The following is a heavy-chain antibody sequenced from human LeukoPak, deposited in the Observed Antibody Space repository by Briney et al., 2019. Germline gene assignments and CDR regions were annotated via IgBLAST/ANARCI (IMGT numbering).Heavy chain of an antibody. Sequence: SETLSLTCDVSGVSFSTYYWSWIRQSPEKGLEWIGEVNHSGYTNYNPSLKGRVTISVDPSKNQFSLQLSSVTAADTAVYYCARQLYGSDYWGQGTLVTVSS. D-gene: IGHD4-17*01. J-gene: IGHJ4*02. CDR1: GVSFSTYY. CDR2: VNHSGYT. V-gene: IGHV4-34*01. CDR3: ARQLYGSDY.